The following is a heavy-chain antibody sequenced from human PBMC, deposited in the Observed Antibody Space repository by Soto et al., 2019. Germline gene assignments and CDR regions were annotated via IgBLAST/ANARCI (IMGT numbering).Heavy chain of an antibody. J-gene: IGHJ4*02. V-gene: IGHV4-34*01. Sequence: SETLSLTCAVYGGSFSGYYWSWIRQPPGKGLEWIGEINHSGSTNYNPSLKSRVTISVDTSKNQFSLKLSSVTAADTAVYYCARAVVPYCSSTSCPFYYFDYWGQGTLVTVSS. CDR1: GGSFSGYY. CDR2: INHSGST. D-gene: IGHD2-2*01. CDR3: ARAVVPYCSSTSCPFYYFDY.